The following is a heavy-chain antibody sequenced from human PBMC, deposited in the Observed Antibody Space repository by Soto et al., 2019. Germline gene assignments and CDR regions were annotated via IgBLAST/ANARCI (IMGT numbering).Heavy chain of an antibody. D-gene: IGHD5-18*01. V-gene: IGHV2-5*02. Sequence: SGPTPVNATQTLTKTGTFSGFSLSTSGVGVGWIRQPPGKALEWLALIYWDDDKRYSPSLKSRLTITKDTSKNQVVLTMTNMDPVDTATYYCAQTCLHLWPLNNYDVMYFCGQGSTV. CDR2: IYWDDDK. CDR1: GFSLSTSGVG. CDR3: AQTCLHLWPLNNYDVMYF. J-gene: IGHJ6*02.